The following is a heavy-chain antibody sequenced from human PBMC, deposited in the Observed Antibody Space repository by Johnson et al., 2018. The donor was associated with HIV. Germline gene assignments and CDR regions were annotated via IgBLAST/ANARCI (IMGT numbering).Heavy chain of an antibody. CDR3: AREGNYYDSSSHVFDI. CDR1: GFTFSSYA. CDR2: ISHDGSNK. D-gene: IGHD3-22*01. J-gene: IGHJ3*02. V-gene: IGHV3-30-3*01. Sequence: VQLVESGGGVVQPGRSLRLSCAASGFTFSSYAMHWVRQAPAKGLEWVAVISHDGSNKYYADSVRGRFTISRDKSRNTLYLQMNSLRAEDTAVHYCAREGNYYDSSSHVFDIWGQGTMVTVSS.